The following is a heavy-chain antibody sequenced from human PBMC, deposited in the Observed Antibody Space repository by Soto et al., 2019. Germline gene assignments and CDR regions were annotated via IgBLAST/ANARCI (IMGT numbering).Heavy chain of an antibody. Sequence: QVQLVESGGGVVQPGRSLTLSCAASGFTFSSYGMHWVRQAPGKGLEWVALIWYDGSIKYYGDSVKGRFTISRDNSKNTLYLEMNSRGAEDTAVYYCAREGEEAKRYTSSWFVYWGQGTLVTVSS. V-gene: IGHV3-33*01. CDR2: IWYDGSIK. D-gene: IGHD6-13*01. J-gene: IGHJ5*01. CDR3: AREGEEAKRYTSSWFVY. CDR1: GFTFSSYG.